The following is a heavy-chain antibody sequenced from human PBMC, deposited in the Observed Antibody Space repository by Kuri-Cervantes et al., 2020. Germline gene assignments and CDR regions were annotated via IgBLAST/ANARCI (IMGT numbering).Heavy chain of an antibody. CDR3: ARRHNIPGP. V-gene: IGHV4-34*01. CDR1: GGSFSGYF. Sequence: SETLSLTCAVYGGSFSGYFWSWIRQPPGKGLEWIGEINHSGSTNYNPSLKSRVTISVDTSRNQFSLRLYSVTAADTAVYYCARRHNIPGPWGQGTLVTVSS. J-gene: IGHJ5*02. D-gene: IGHD2/OR15-2a*01. CDR2: INHSGST.